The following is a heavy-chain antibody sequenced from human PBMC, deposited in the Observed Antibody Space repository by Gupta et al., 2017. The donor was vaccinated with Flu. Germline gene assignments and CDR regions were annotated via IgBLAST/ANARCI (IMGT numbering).Heavy chain of an antibody. CDR1: GFTFNTFA. Sequence: VQLLESGGGLVPPGGSLRLSCSASGFTFNTFAISWVRQAPGKGLEWVSASTGSGDTYYADSVKGRFTISRDNSKNTLFLQMSSLRADDTAIYFCAKDVGFRYFDHWGQGTLVTVSS. V-gene: IGHV3-23*01. CDR3: AKDVGFRYFDH. J-gene: IGHJ4*02. D-gene: IGHD3-16*02. CDR2: STGSGDT.